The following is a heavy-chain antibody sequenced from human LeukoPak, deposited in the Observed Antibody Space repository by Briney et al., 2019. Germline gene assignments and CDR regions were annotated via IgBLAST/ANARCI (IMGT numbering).Heavy chain of an antibody. CDR1: GFTVSSNY. CDR3: ARDLLDYYDSSGYYPGGFDY. J-gene: IGHJ4*02. CDR2: IYSGGST. V-gene: IGHV3-66*02. Sequence: GGSLRLSCAASGFTVSSNYMSWVRQAPGKGLEWVSVIYSGGSTYYADSVKGRFTISRDNSKNTLYLQMNSLRAEDTAVYYCARDLLDYYDSSGYYPGGFDYWGQGTLVTASS. D-gene: IGHD3-22*01.